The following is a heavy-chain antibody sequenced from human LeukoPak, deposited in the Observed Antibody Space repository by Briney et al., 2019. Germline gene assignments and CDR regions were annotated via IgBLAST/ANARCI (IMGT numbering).Heavy chain of an antibody. J-gene: IGHJ4*02. D-gene: IGHD2-15*01. CDR1: GFTFSSFS. Sequence: GGSLRLSCAASGFTFSSFSMNWVRQAPGKGLEWVSSISSGGDYKHYADSVKGRLTISRDNSKNTLYLQMNSLRAEDTAVYYCAKDLDDLAEGSDYWGQGTLVTVSS. CDR3: AKDLDDLAEGSDY. V-gene: IGHV3-21*04. CDR2: ISSGGDYK.